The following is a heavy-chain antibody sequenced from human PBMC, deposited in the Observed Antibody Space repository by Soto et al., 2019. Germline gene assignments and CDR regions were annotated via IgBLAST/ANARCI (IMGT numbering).Heavy chain of an antibody. J-gene: IGHJ6*02. Sequence: ASVKVSCKASGYTFTSYYMHWVRQAPGQGLEWMGIINPSGGSTSYARKFQGRVTMTRDTSTSTVYMELSSLRSEDTAVYYCARELCQYLSGCQYYYYYYGMDVWGQGTTVTVSS. V-gene: IGHV1-46*01. CDR1: GYTFTSYY. CDR2: INPSGGST. D-gene: IGHD6-19*01. CDR3: ARELCQYLSGCQYYYYYYGMDV.